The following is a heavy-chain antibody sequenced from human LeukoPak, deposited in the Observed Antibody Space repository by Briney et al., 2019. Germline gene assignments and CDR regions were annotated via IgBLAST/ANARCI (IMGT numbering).Heavy chain of an antibody. J-gene: IGHJ6*03. V-gene: IGHV4-61*01. CDR1: GYSISSGYY. CDR2: IYYSGST. Sequence: SGTLSLTCTVSGYSISSGYYWGWIRQPPGKGLEWIGYIYYSGSTNYNPSLKSRVTISVDTSKNQFSLKLSSVIAADTAVYYCARTTEGYCSSASCFGFSYSYYMDVWGKGTTVTISS. CDR3: ARTTEGYCSSASCFGFSYSYYMDV. D-gene: IGHD2-2*01.